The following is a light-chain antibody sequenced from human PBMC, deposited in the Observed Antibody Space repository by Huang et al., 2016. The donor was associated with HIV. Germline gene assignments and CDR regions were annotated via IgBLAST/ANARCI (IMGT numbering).Light chain of an antibody. V-gene: IGKV3-15*01. J-gene: IGKJ2*01. CDR3: QHYDYRPPVT. Sequence: EIVMTQSPATLSVSPGERTTLSCRASQSVSTNLAWYQLKPGQAPRLLIYGASTRATGGPARFSGSGSGTEFTLTISSLQSEDFAVYYCQHYDYRPPVTFGQGTKLEIK. CDR1: QSVSTN. CDR2: GAS.